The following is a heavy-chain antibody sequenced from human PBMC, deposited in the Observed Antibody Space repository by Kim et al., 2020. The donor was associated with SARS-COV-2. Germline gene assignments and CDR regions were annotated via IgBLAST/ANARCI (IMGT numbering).Heavy chain of an antibody. J-gene: IGHJ1*01. Sequence: GGSLRLSCAASGFTFRSYAMNWVRQAPGKGLEWVSVIYDGYSGGSSTYYADSVKGRFIISRDNSKSTLYLQMNSLRAEDTAVYYCAKGLSDSSVFSWGQG. CDR3: AKGLSDSSVFS. CDR1: GFTFRSYA. CDR2: IYDGYSGGSST. V-gene: IGHV3-23*03. D-gene: IGHD6-19*01.